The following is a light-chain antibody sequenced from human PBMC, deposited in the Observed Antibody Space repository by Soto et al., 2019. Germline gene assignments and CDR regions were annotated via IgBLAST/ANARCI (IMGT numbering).Light chain of an antibody. CDR2: DAS. Sequence: DIQMTQSPSTLSASVGDSVTITCRASQRIVRWLACYQQKPGKAPKLLIYDASTLQSGVPSRFSGSGSGTEFTLNIPSLQADDFATYYCQQYNHYSSTTFGRGTKLEI. V-gene: IGKV1-5*01. CDR3: QQYNHYSSTT. CDR1: QRIVRW. J-gene: IGKJ2*01.